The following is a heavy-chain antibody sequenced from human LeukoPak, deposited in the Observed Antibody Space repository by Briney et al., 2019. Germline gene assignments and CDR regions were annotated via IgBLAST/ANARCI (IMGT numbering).Heavy chain of an antibody. D-gene: IGHD6-13*01. V-gene: IGHV3-7*01. CDR3: VRGDSRDY. CDR2: IKQDGGET. J-gene: IGHJ4*02. Sequence: GGSLRLSCAASGFIFSRHWMSWVRQAPGEGLEWVANIKQDGGETYYVDSVKGRFTISRDNAKNSLYLHMNNLGAGDTAVYYCVRGDSRDYWGQGTLVTVSS. CDR1: GFIFSRHW.